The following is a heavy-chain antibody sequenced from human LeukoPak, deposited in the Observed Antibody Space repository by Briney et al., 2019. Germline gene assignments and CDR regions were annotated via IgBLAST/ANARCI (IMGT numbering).Heavy chain of an antibody. V-gene: IGHV3-9*01. D-gene: IGHD1-7*01. Sequence: GGSLRLSCAASGFTFDDYAMHWVRQAPGKGLEWVSGISWNSGSIGYADSVKGRFTISRDNAKNSLYLQMNSLRAEDTALYYCAKSQNGTTSFDYWGQGTLVTVSS. J-gene: IGHJ4*02. CDR1: GFTFDDYA. CDR3: AKSQNGTTSFDY. CDR2: ISWNSGSI.